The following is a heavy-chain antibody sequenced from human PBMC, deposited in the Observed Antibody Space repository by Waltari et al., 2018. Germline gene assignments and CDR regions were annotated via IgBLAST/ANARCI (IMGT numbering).Heavy chain of an antibody. CDR2: IYHSGAT. Sequence: QMQLQEPGPGLVKASETLSLTCGVSNYSISSGYYWAWIRQSPGKGLEWIASIYHSGATYYNPTLKIRVTISVDTSVNQVSLRLTSVAASYTAVYYCAIYRVYTYAHYFDYWGQGILITVSS. V-gene: IGHV4-38-2*01. D-gene: IGHD5-18*01. J-gene: IGHJ4*02. CDR1: NYSISSGYY. CDR3: AIYRVYTYAHYFDY.